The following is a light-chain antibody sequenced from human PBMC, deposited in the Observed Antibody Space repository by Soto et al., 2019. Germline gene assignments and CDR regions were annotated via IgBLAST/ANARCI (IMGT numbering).Light chain of an antibody. CDR3: GSYTSSRIYV. J-gene: IGLJ1*01. Sequence: QSAGTQPASVSVSPGQSITISCTGTSSDVGGYNYVSWYQQHPGKAPKLMIYEVSNRPSGVSDRFSGSKSGNTASLTISGLQAEDEADYYCGSYTSSRIYVFGAGTKVTVL. CDR1: SSDVGGYNY. CDR2: EVS. V-gene: IGLV2-14*01.